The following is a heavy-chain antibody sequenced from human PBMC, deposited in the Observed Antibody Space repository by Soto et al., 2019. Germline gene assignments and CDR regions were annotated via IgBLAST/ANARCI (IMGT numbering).Heavy chain of an antibody. CDR2: INPSGGST. J-gene: IGHJ4*02. CDR3: ARRPNCSGGICYYGLDN. V-gene: IGHV1-46*01. Sequence: ASVKVSCKTSTYTFTTYSFHWVRQAPGQGLEWMGIINPSGGSTRYAQKFQGRVTMTSDTSTGTVYMEMRSLGSEDTAMYFCARRPNCSGGICYYGLDNWGQGTLVNVSP. CDR1: TYTFTTYS. D-gene: IGHD2-15*01.